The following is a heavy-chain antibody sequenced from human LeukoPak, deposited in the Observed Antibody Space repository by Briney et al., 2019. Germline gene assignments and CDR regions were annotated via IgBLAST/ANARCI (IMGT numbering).Heavy chain of an antibody. Sequence: SETLSLTCTVSGGSISSHYWSWIRQPPGKGLEWIGYIYYSGSTNYNPSLKSRVTISVDTSKNQFSLKLSSVTAADTAVYYCARTRIDSSSWTRTYYFDYWGQGTLVTVSS. J-gene: IGHJ4*02. CDR1: GGSISSHY. V-gene: IGHV4-59*11. CDR3: ARTRIDSSSWTRTYYFDY. D-gene: IGHD6-13*01. CDR2: IYYSGST.